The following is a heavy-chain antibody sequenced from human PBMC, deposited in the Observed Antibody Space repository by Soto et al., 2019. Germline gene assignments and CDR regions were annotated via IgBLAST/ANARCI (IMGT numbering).Heavy chain of an antibody. CDR1: GGTFSSYA. D-gene: IGHD2-15*01. J-gene: IGHJ4*02. Sequence: QVQLVQSGAEVKKPGSSVKVSCKASGGTFSSYAISWVRQAPGQGLEWMGGIIPIFGTANYAQKFQGRVTITADESTRTVYMELSSLRSEDTAVYYCASPLYCSGGTCFDYWGQGTLVTVSS. CDR3: ASPLYCSGGTCFDY. CDR2: IIPIFGTA. V-gene: IGHV1-69*01.